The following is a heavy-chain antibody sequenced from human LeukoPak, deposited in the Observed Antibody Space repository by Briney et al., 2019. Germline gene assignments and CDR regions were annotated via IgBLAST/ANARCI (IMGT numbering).Heavy chain of an antibody. V-gene: IGHV4-31*03. Sequence: SETLSLTCTVSGGSISSGGYYWSWIRQHPGKGLEWIGYIYYSGSTYYNPSLKSRVTISVDTSKNQFSLKLSSVTAADTAVYYCASGDRTYFDYWGQGTLVTVSS. D-gene: IGHD2-21*02. CDR3: ASGDRTYFDY. CDR1: GGSISSGGYY. J-gene: IGHJ4*02. CDR2: IYYSGST.